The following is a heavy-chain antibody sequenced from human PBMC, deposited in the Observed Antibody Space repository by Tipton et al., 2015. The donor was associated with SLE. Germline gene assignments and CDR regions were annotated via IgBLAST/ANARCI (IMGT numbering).Heavy chain of an antibody. Sequence: TLSLTCAVYGGSFSGYYWSWIRQPPGKGLEWIGEINHSGSTNYNPSLKSRVTISVDTSKNQFSLKLSSVTAADTAVYYCARSNRPDYGDTYYYYGMDVWGQGTTVTVSS. CDR2: INHSGST. CDR3: ARSNRPDYGDTYYYYGMDV. V-gene: IGHV4-34*01. D-gene: IGHD4-17*01. J-gene: IGHJ6*02. CDR1: GGSFSGYY.